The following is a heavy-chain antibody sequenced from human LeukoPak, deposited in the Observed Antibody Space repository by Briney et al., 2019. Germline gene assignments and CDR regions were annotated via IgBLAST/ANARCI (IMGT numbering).Heavy chain of an antibody. CDR2: IFYSGNT. V-gene: IGHV4-39*01. J-gene: IGHJ4*02. CDR1: GGSINSSSYY. D-gene: IGHD5-24*01. CDR3: ARHRSKWLQSSFDH. Sequence: SETLSLTCTVSGGSINSSSYYWGWIRQPPGKGLEWIGSIFYSGNTYDNPSLKSRVTISVDTSKNQFSLKLNSVTAADTAVYYCARHRSKWLQSSFDHWGQGTLVTVSS.